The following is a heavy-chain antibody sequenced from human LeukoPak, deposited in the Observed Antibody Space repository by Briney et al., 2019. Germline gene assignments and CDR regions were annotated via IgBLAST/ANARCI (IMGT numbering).Heavy chain of an antibody. CDR2: IYHSGST. D-gene: IGHD3-16*02. CDR3: ARLISRLGELSLYRVIYWFDP. V-gene: IGHV4-4*02. J-gene: IGHJ5*02. Sequence: SETLSLTCAVSGGSISSSNWWSWVRQPPGKGLEWIGEIYHSGSTNYNPSLKSRVTISVDKSKNQFSLKLSSVTAADTAVYYCARLISRLGELSLYRVIYWFDPWGQGTLVTVSS. CDR1: GGSISSSNW.